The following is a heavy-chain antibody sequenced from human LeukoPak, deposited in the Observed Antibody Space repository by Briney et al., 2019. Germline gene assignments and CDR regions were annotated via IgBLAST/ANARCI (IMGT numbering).Heavy chain of an antibody. CDR1: GFTVSSNY. CDR2: IYSGGST. CDR3: ARGPPFDY. Sequence: GGSLRLSCVASGFTVSSNYMSWVRQAPGKGLEWVSVIYSGGSTYYADSMKGRFTISRDNSKNTLYLQMNSLRAEDTAVYYCARGPPFDYWGQGTLVTVSS. V-gene: IGHV3-66*02. J-gene: IGHJ4*02.